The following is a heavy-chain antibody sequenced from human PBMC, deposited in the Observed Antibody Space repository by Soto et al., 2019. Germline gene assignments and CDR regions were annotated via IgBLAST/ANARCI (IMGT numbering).Heavy chain of an antibody. J-gene: IGHJ4*02. CDR1: GFTFSSYS. V-gene: IGHV3-21*01. CDR3: ARDGMRYCSSTSCLDY. CDR2: ISSSSSYI. D-gene: IGHD2-2*01. Sequence: GGSLRLSCAASGFTFSSYSMNWVRQAPGKGLEWVSSISSSSSYIYYADSVKGRFTISRDNAKNSLYLQMNSLRAEDTAVYYCARDGMRYCSSTSCLDYWGQGTLVTVSS.